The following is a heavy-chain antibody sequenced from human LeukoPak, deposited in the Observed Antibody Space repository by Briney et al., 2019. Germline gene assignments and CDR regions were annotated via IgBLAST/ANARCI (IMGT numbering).Heavy chain of an antibody. Sequence: GGALRLSCAASGFTFSSYAMHWGRQAPGKGLEWVAVISYDGSNKYYADSVKGRFTISRDNSKNTLYLQMNSLRAEDTAVYYCARDSLGCYDPWGQGTLVTVSS. CDR1: GFTFSSYA. D-gene: IGHD2-15*01. V-gene: IGHV3-30*04. CDR2: ISYDGSNK. CDR3: ARDSLGCYDP. J-gene: IGHJ5*02.